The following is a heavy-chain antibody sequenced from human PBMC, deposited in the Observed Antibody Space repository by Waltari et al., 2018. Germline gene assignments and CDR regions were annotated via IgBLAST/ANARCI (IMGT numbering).Heavy chain of an antibody. Sequence: QVQLVQSGAEVKKPGASVKVSCKASGYTFTGYYMHWVRQAPGQGLEWMGWINPNSGGTNYAQKVQGRVTMTRDTSISTAYMELGRLRSDDTAVYYCARGHVVVVAATPDYWGQGTLVTVSS. CDR2: INPNSGGT. V-gene: IGHV1-2*02. CDR1: GYTFTGYY. J-gene: IGHJ4*02. CDR3: ARGHVVVVAATPDY. D-gene: IGHD2-15*01.